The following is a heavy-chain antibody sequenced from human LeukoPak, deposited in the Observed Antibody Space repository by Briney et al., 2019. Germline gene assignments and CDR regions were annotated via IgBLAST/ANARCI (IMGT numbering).Heavy chain of an antibody. D-gene: IGHD6-6*01. Sequence: SETLSLTCTVSSGSISSHYWSWVRQPPGKGLEWIGYIYYSGSTYYNPSLKSRVTISVDTSKNQFSLKLSSVTAADTAVYYCARGGSSSSRLAKYYFDYWGQGTLVTVSS. J-gene: IGHJ4*02. CDR3: ARGGSSSSRLAKYYFDY. CDR2: IYYSGST. V-gene: IGHV4-59*06. CDR1: SGSISSHY.